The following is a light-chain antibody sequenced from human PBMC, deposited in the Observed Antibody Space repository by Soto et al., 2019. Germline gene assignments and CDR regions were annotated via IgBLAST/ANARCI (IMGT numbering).Light chain of an antibody. CDR3: QQYAASPLT. J-gene: IGKJ4*01. V-gene: IGKV3-20*01. CDR2: HAS. Sequence: EIVLTQSAGSLSLSPGERATLSFRASQTVGRNYLAWYQQKPGQAPRLLIYHASNRATGIPDRFSGSGSGTDFSLTISRLEPEDFAVYYCQQYAASPLTFGGGAKVEI. CDR1: QTVGRNY.